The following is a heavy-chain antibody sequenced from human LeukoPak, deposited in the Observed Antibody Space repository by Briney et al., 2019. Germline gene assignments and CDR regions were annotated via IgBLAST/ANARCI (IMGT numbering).Heavy chain of an antibody. J-gene: IGHJ4*02. D-gene: IGHD3-3*01. Sequence: PSETLSLTCSVSGGSISSSSYYWGWIRQPPGKGLEWIGSIYYSGSTYYNPSLKSRVTISVDTSKNQFSLKLSSVTAADTAVYYCARHSGPIFGVAPTDYWGQGTLVTVSS. V-gene: IGHV4-39*01. CDR1: GGSISSSSYY. CDR2: IYYSGST. CDR3: ARHSGPIFGVAPTDY.